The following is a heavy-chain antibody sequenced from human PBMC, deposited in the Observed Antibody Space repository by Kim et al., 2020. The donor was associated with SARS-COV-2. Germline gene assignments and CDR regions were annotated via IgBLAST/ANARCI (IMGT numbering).Heavy chain of an antibody. J-gene: IGHJ1*01. V-gene: IGHV6-1*01. CDR2: TYYRSKWYN. D-gene: IGHD6-13*01. CDR1: GDSVSSNSAA. Sequence: SQTLSLTCAISGDSVSSNSAAWNWIRQSPSRGLEWLGRTYYRSKWYNDYAVSVKSRITINPDTSKNQFSLQLNSVTPEDTAVYYCARGFLTKYSSSWYLEYFQHWGQGTLVTVSS. CDR3: ARGFLTKYSSSWYLEYFQH.